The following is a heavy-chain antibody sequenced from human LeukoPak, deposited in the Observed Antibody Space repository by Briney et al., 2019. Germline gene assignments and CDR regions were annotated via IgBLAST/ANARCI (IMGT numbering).Heavy chain of an antibody. CDR3: ARDKAAGDIVVVPAAIRFDP. CDR1: GYTFTGYY. V-gene: IGHV1-2*02. J-gene: IGHJ5*02. D-gene: IGHD2-2*01. Sequence: ASVKVSCKASGYTFTGYYMHWVRQAPGQGLEWMGWINPNSGGTNYAQKFQGRVTMTRDRCISTAYMEMSRLRSDDTDVYYCARDKAAGDIVVVPAAIRFDPWGQGTLVTVSS. CDR2: INPNSGGT.